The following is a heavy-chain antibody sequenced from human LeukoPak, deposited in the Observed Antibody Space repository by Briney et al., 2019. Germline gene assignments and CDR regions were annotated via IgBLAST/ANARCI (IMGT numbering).Heavy chain of an antibody. CDR3: AREGWYSGYDWIRGDFDY. CDR1: GYTFTGYY. J-gene: IGHJ4*02. CDR2: INPNSGGT. Sequence: ASVKVSCKASGYTFTGYYMHWVRQAPGQGLEWMGWINPNSGGTNYAQKFQGRVTMTRDTSISTAYMELSRLRSDDTAVYYCAREGWYSGYDWIRGDFDYWGQGTLVTVSS. D-gene: IGHD5-12*01. V-gene: IGHV1-2*02.